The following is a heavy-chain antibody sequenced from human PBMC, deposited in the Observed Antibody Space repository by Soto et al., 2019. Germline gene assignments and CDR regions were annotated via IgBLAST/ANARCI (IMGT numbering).Heavy chain of an antibody. CDR1: GGCVSSGSYY. V-gene: IGHV4-61*01. CDR2: IYYSGST. CDR3: ARVKTMKGYWFDP. Sequence: EPLSLTCTDSGGCVSSGSYYWSWIRQPPGKGLEWIGYIYYSGSTNYNPPLKSRVTISVDTSKNQLYLKLSSVTAADTAVYYWARVKTMKGYWFDPWGQGTLVTVSS. J-gene: IGHJ5*02.